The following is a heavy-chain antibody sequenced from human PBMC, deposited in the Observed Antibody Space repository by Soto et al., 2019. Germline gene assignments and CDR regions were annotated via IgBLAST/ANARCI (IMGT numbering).Heavy chain of an antibody. CDR2: ISSSSSYI. V-gene: IGHV3-21*01. J-gene: IGHJ4*02. D-gene: IGHD3-10*01. CDR1: GFTFSSYS. Sequence: EVQLVESGGGLVKPGGSLRLSCAASGFTFSSYSMNWVRQAPGKGLEWVSSISSSSSYIYYADSVKGRFTISRDNAKNSLYLQMNSLRAEDTAVYYCARGYYGSGSYWTLCDYWGQGTLVTVSS. CDR3: ARGYYGSGSYWTLCDY.